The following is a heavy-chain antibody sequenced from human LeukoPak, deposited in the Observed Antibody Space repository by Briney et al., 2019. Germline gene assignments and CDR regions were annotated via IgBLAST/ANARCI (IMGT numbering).Heavy chain of an antibody. Sequence: PSETLSLTCTVSGGSISSYYWSWIRQPAGKGLEWIGRIYTSGGTNYNPSLKSRVTMSVDTSKNQFSLKLSSVTAADTAVYYCARAHCSSTSCYNWFDPWGQGTLVTVSS. D-gene: IGHD2-2*01. CDR3: ARAHCSSTSCYNWFDP. J-gene: IGHJ5*02. CDR1: GGSISSYY. V-gene: IGHV4-4*07. CDR2: IYTSGGT.